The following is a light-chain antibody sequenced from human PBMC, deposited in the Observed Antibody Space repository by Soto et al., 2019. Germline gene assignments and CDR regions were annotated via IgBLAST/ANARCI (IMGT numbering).Light chain of an antibody. CDR1: QKISSRY. J-gene: IGKJ5*01. CDR2: GAS. Sequence: EIVLTQSPGTLSLSPGERATLSCRASQKISSRYLAWYLQKPGQAPRLLIYGASTRATGIPARFSGSGSGTEFTLTISSLQSEDFAVYYCQQYNNWPPITFGQGTRLEIK. V-gene: IGKV3-15*01. CDR3: QQYNNWPPIT.